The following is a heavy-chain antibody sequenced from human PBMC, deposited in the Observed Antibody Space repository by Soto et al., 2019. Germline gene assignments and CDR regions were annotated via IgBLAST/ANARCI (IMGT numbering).Heavy chain of an antibody. CDR1: GYTFTRSG. D-gene: IGHD5-12*01. CDR3: AREGVAPYYYSGMDV. CDR2: ISSYNGDT. Sequence: QVQLVQSGAEVKKPGASVKVSCKASGYTFTRSGISWVRQAPGQGPEWMGWISSYNGDTNYAQTFQGRVTMTTDTSTSTAYMELRSLRYDDTAVYYCAREGVAPYYYSGMDVWGQGTPVTVSS. V-gene: IGHV1-18*01. J-gene: IGHJ6*02.